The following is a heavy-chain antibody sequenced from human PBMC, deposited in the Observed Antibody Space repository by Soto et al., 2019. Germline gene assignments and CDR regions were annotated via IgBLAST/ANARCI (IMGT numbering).Heavy chain of an antibody. Sequence: PSETLSLTCTVSGGSISSGSSYWGWIRQPPGKGLEWIGSIYYLGNTYYNPSLRGRVSISVDTSKNQFSLKLSSVTAADTAVYYCARPSRYCSGGSCYRGYYYYGMDVWGQGTTVTVSS. CDR1: GGSISSGSSY. V-gene: IGHV4-39*01. J-gene: IGHJ6*02. CDR2: IYYLGNT. D-gene: IGHD2-15*01. CDR3: ARPSRYCSGGSCYRGYYYYGMDV.